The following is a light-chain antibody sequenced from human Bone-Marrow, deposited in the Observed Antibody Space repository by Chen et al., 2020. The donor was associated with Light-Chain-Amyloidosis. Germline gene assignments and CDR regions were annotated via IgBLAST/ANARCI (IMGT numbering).Light chain of an antibody. CDR2: RDT. CDR3: QSADSSGTYEVI. J-gene: IGLJ2*01. V-gene: IGLV3-25*03. Sequence: SYELTQPPSVSVSQGQTARITCSGDDLPTKYAYWYQQKPGQAPVLVIHRDTERHSGISERFSVSSSGTTATLTISGVQAEDEGDYHCQSADSSGTYEVIFGGGTKLTVL. CDR1: DLPTKY.